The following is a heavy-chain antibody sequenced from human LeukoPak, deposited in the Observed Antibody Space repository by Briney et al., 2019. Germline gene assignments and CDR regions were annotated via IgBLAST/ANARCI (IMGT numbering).Heavy chain of an antibody. Sequence: ASVKVSCKASGYTFTSYAMHWVRQAPGQRLEWMGWINAGNGNTKYSQKFQGRVTITRDTSASTAYMELSSLRSEDTAVYYCARGDSSSWYRDFDCWGQGTLVTVSS. CDR2: INAGNGNT. CDR1: GYTFTSYA. CDR3: ARGDSSSWYRDFDC. J-gene: IGHJ4*02. D-gene: IGHD6-13*01. V-gene: IGHV1-3*01.